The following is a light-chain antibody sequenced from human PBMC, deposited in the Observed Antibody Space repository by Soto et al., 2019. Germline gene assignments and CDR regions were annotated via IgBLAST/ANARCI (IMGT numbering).Light chain of an antibody. Sequence: EIVLTQSPGTLSLSPGERATLSCRASQSVISTYLAWYQQKPGQAPRLLIYGASSRATGIPDRFSGSGSGTDFTLTISRLEPEDFAVYYCQQHGSSPQTFGQGTKVDIK. CDR3: QQHGSSPQT. CDR1: QSVISTY. J-gene: IGKJ1*01. CDR2: GAS. V-gene: IGKV3-20*01.